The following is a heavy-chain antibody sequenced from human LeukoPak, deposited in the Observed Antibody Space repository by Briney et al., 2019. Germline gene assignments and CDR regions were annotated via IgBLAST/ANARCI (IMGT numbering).Heavy chain of an antibody. D-gene: IGHD3-3*01. V-gene: IGHV4-59*13. CDR1: GGSISSYY. CDR3: ARERPGNYDFWSGNNWFDP. J-gene: IGHJ5*02. CDR2: IYYSGST. Sequence: PSETLSLTCTVSGGSISSYYWSWIRQPPGKGLEGMGYIYYSGSTNYNPPLKSRVTISVDTSKNQSSLKLRSVTAADTAVHYCARERPGNYDFWSGNNWFDPRGQGTLVTVSS.